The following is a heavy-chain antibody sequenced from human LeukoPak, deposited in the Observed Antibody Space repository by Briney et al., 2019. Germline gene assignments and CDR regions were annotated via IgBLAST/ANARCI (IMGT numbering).Heavy chain of an antibody. CDR2: ITGRGDDT. CDR3: ATDVLSRPAKGFDF. V-gene: IGHV3-23*01. Sequence: GGSLRLSCATSGFTFSSYAISWVRQAPGKGLEWVSTITGRGDDTYYADSVKGRFTISRDNSKNTLYLQMNSLRAEDTAVYHCATDVLSRPAKGFDFWGQGTLVTVSS. CDR1: GFTFSSYA. J-gene: IGHJ4*02. D-gene: IGHD2-8*02.